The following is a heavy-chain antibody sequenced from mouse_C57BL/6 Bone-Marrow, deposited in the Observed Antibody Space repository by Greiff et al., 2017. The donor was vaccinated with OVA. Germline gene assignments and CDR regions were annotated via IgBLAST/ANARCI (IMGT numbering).Heavy chain of an antibody. Sequence: VQLLQPGAELVKPGASVKLSCKASGYTFTSYWMHWVKQRPGQGLEWIGMIHPNSGSTNYNEKFKSKATLTVDKSSSTAYMQLSSLTSEDSAVYYCARRITTVVAPAYWGQGTLVTVSA. CDR2: IHPNSGST. J-gene: IGHJ3*01. CDR3: ARRITTVVAPAY. CDR1: GYTFTSYW. D-gene: IGHD1-1*01. V-gene: IGHV1-64*01.